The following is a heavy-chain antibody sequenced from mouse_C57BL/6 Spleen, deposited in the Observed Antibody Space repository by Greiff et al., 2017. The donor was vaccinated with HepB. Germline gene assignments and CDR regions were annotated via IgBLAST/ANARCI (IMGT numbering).Heavy chain of an antibody. CDR2: IRLKSDNYAT. D-gene: IGHD2-5*01. CDR3: TDYSTAY. CDR1: GFTFSNYW. Sequence: EVKVEESGGGLVQPGGSMKLSCVASGFTFSNYWMNWVRQSPEKGLEWVAQIRLKSDNYATHYAESVKGRFTISRDDSKSSVYLQMNNLRAEDTGMYYCTDYSTAYWGQGTLVTVSA. V-gene: IGHV6-3*01. J-gene: IGHJ3*01.